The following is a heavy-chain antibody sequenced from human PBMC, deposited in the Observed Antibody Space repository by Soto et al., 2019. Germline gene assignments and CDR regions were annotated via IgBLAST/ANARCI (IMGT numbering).Heavy chain of an antibody. CDR1: GFTFGDYA. CDR3: ASGPSGAFDI. CDR2: ISSSGNTI. D-gene: IGHD3-10*01. J-gene: IGHJ3*02. V-gene: IGHV3-48*02. Sequence: GGSLRLSCTASGFTFGDYAMSWFRQAPGKGLEWVSYISSSGNTIYNADSVKGRFTISRDNAKNSLYLQMNSLRDEDTAVYYCASGPSGAFDIWGQGTMVTVSS.